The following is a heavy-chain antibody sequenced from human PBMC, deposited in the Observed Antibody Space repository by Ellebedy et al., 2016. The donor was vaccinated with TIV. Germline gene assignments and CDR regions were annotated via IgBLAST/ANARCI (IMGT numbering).Heavy chain of an antibody. Sequence: PGGSLRLSCKGSGYGFSHYWIGWVRQMPGKGLEWIGIVYPEDSDTRYSPSFQGQVTISAANYISTAYLQWSSLKASDTATYYCARHSTPYSGYDTDFDFWGQGTLVTVSS. CDR1: GYGFSHYW. CDR3: ARHSTPYSGYDTDFDF. CDR2: VYPEDSDT. D-gene: IGHD5-12*01. J-gene: IGHJ4*02. V-gene: IGHV5-51*01.